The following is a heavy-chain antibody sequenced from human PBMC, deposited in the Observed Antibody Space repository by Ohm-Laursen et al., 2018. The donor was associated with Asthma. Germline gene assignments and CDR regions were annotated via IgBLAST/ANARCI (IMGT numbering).Heavy chain of an antibody. CDR2: IYYSGST. D-gene: IGHD2-21*02. CDR1: GGSISSYY. CDR3: ARYCGGDCYSGWIFDY. J-gene: IGHJ4*02. V-gene: IGHV4-59*01. Sequence: SETLSLTCTVSGGSISSYYWSWIRQPPGKGLEWIGYIYYSGSTNYNPSLKSRVTISLDTSKNQFSLKLSSVTAADTAVYYCARYCGGDCYSGWIFDYWGQGTLVTVSS.